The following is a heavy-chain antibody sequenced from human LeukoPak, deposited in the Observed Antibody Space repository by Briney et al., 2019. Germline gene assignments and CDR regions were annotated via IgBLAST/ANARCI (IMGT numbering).Heavy chain of an antibody. CDR1: GFTFSSYG. Sequence: PGGSLRLSCAASGFTFSSYGMHWVRQAPGKGLEWVAVISYDGSNKYYADSVKGRFTISRDNSKTTLYLQMNSLRAEDTAVYYCAKTPILFNYYGMDVWGQGTTVTVSS. D-gene: IGHD2-15*01. V-gene: IGHV3-30*18. J-gene: IGHJ6*02. CDR2: ISYDGSNK. CDR3: AKTPILFNYYGMDV.